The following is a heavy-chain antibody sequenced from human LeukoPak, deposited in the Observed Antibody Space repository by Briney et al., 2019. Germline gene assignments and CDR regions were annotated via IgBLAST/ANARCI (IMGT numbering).Heavy chain of an antibody. J-gene: IGHJ4*02. Sequence: HPWGSLRLSCTASGFTFGDYAMSWVRQAPGKGLEWVALISFDGSNKYYADSVKGRFTISRDNSKNTLFLQMNSLRAEDTAIYYCAKSSNWYALFTYLDFWGQGTRVTVSS. CDR3: AKSSNWYALFTYLDF. D-gene: IGHD6-13*01. CDR2: ISFDGSNK. CDR1: GFTFGDYA. V-gene: IGHV3-30*04.